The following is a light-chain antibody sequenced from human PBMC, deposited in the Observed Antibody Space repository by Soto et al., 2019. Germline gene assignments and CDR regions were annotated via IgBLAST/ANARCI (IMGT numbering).Light chain of an antibody. Sequence: EIVLTQSPATLSLSPGERATLSCRASQSVSSYLAWYQQKPGQAPRLLIYDASNRATGIPARFSGSGSGTDFTLTISSLEPEDFAVYYCQQRSNWRDLTFGPGTKVDIK. V-gene: IGKV3-11*01. CDR1: QSVSSY. J-gene: IGKJ3*01. CDR3: QQRSNWRDLT. CDR2: DAS.